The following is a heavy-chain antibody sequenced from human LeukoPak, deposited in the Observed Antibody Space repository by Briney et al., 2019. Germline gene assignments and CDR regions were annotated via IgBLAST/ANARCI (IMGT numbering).Heavy chain of an antibody. D-gene: IGHD7-27*01. CDR1: GFTFSSYW. J-gene: IGHJ3*02. CDR3: ARGLEVGGTGVWAFDI. V-gene: IGHV3-7*05. Sequence: GGSLRLSCAASGFTFSSYWMSWVRQAPGKGLEWVANIKQDGSEKYYVDSVKGRFTISRGNAKNSLYLQMNSLRAEDTAVYYCARGLEVGGTGVWAFDIWGQGTMVTVSS. CDR2: IKQDGSEK.